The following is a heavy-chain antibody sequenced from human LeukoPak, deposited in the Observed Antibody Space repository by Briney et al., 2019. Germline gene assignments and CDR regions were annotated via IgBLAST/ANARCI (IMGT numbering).Heavy chain of an antibody. CDR2: IYHSGST. D-gene: IGHD2/OR15-2a*01. Sequence: PSETLSLTCTVSGGSISSGGYYWSWIRQPPGKGLEWIGYIYHSGSTYYNPSLKSRVTISVDRSKNQFSLKLSSVTAADTAVYYCARGTENSIDYWGQGTLVTVSS. CDR3: ARGTENSIDY. V-gene: IGHV4-30-2*01. CDR1: GGSISSGGYY. J-gene: IGHJ4*02.